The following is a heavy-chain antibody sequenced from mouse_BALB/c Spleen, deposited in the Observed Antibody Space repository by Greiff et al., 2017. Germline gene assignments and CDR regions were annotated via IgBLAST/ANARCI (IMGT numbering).Heavy chain of an antibody. CDR1: GFTFSDYY. D-gene: IGHD2-4*01. CDR3: ARAMITDWYFDV. Sequence: DVKLVESGGGLVKPGGSLKLSCAASGFTFSDYYMYWVRQTPEKRLEWVATISDGGSYTYYPDSVKGRFTISRDNAKNNLYLQMSSLKSEDTAMYYCARAMITDWYFDVWGAGTTVTVSS. V-gene: IGHV5-4*02. CDR2: ISDGGSYT. J-gene: IGHJ1*01.